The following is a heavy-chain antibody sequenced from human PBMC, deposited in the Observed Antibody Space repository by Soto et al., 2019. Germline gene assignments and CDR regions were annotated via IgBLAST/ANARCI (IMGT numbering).Heavy chain of an antibody. J-gene: IGHJ4*02. CDR1: GYTFTSYY. D-gene: IGHD1-26*01. CDR3: ARDSGSYRVFDY. CDR2: INPSGGST. Sequence: QVQLVQSGAEVKKPGASVKVSCKASGYTFTSYYMHWVRQAPGQGLEWMGIINPSGGSTSYAQKFQCRVTMTRDTSTSTVYMELSSLRSEDTAVYYCARDSGSYRVFDYWGQGTLVTVSS. V-gene: IGHV1-46*01.